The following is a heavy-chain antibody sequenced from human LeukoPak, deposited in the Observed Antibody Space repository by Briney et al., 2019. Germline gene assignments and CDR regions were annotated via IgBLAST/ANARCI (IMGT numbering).Heavy chain of an antibody. D-gene: IGHD5-12*01. J-gene: IGHJ4*02. CDR2: INPAGSET. CDR1: GFSFNAYW. V-gene: IGHV3-7*01. CDR3: ATFGLVAALDL. Sequence: PGGSLRLSCAASGFSFNAYWMAWVRQAPGTGLEWVANINPAGSETYHVDPVKGRFSISRDHANNLVFLQMSSLRAEDTAVYYCATFGLVAALDLWGQGTLVTVSS.